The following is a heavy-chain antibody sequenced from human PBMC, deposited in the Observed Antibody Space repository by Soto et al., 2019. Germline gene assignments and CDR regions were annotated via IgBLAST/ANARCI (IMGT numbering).Heavy chain of an antibody. J-gene: IGHJ5*02. CDR1: GFTFSDYY. CDR3: ARAPTGTTRWGPNSWFDP. CDR2: ISSSSSYT. V-gene: IGHV3-11*05. D-gene: IGHD1-1*01. Sequence: QVQLVESGGGLVKPGGSLRLSCAASGFTFSDYYMSWIRQAPGKGLEWVSYISSSSSYTNYADSVKGRFTISRDNAKNSLYLQMNSLSAEDTAVYYCARAPTGTTRWGPNSWFDPWGQGTLVTVSS.